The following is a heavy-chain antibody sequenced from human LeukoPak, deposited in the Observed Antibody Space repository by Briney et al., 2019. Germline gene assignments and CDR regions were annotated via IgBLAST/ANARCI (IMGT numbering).Heavy chain of an antibody. V-gene: IGHV3-23*01. Sequence: GGSLRLSCAASGSTFNSYAMSWVRQAPGKGLEWVSAISGSGDYTYYADSVKGRVTISRDNSKNTLYLQMSSLRAEDTAVYYCARDSVLLWFGDLPYYFDIWGQGTLVTASS. CDR1: GSTFNSYA. CDR3: ARDSVLLWFGDLPYYFDI. J-gene: IGHJ4*02. D-gene: IGHD3-10*01. CDR2: ISGSGDYT.